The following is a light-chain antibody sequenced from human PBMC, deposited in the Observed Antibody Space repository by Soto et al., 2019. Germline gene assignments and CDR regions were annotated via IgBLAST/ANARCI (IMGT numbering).Light chain of an antibody. Sequence: IQMTQSPSTLSASVGDRVTITCRASQSISSWLAWYQQKPGKAPKLLIYDASSLESGVPSRFSGSGSGTEFTLTISSLQPDDFATYYCQQYNSYSLTFDQGTKVDIK. CDR2: DAS. CDR1: QSISSW. V-gene: IGKV1-5*01. CDR3: QQYNSYSLT. J-gene: IGKJ1*01.